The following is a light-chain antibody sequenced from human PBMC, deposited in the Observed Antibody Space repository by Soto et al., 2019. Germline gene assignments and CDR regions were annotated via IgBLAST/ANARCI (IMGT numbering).Light chain of an antibody. V-gene: IGKV3-11*01. CDR2: DAS. Sequence: EIVLTQSPATLSLSTGERGTLSCRASQSVSSYLAWYQQKPGQAPRLLIYDASNRATGIPARFSGSGSGTDFTLPLRSLEPEDSAVYYCQQRSNWLTSGGGTKV. CDR3: QQRSNWLT. J-gene: IGKJ4*01. CDR1: QSVSSY.